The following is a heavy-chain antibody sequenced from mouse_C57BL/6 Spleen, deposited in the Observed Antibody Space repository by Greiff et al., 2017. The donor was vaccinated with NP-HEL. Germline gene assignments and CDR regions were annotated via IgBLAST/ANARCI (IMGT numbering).Heavy chain of an antibody. CDR1: GYAFSSSW. Sequence: QVQLKQSGPELVKPGASVKISCKASGYAFSSSWMNWVKQRPGKGLEWIGRIYPGDGDTNYNGKFKGKATLTADKSSSTAYMQLSSLTSEDSAVYFCARGAYDYDEWDYWGQGTTLTVSS. J-gene: IGHJ2*01. CDR3: ARGAYDYDEWDY. CDR2: IYPGDGDT. D-gene: IGHD2-4*01. V-gene: IGHV1-82*01.